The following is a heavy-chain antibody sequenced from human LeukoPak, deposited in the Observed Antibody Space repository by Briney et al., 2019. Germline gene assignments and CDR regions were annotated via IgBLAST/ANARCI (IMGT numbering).Heavy chain of an antibody. CDR2: ISSSSSTI. D-gene: IGHD5-12*01. CDR3: ARDISAYSGYDYGFDY. V-gene: IGHV3-48*01. Sequence: PGGSLRLSCAASGFTFSSYSMNWVRQAPGKGLEWVSYISSSSSTIYYADSVKGRFTISRDNSKNTLYLQMNSLRAEDTAVYYCARDISAYSGYDYGFDYWGQGTLVTVSS. J-gene: IGHJ4*02. CDR1: GFTFSSYS.